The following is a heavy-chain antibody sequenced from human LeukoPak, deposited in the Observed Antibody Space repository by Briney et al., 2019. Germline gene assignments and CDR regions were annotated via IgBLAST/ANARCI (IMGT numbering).Heavy chain of an antibody. Sequence: GASVKVSCKASGYTFTSYGISWVRQAPGQGLEWMGWISAYNGNTNYAQKLQGRVTMTTDTSTSTAYMELRSLRSDDTAVYYCAAYSSSWTAEYFQHWGQGTLVTVSS. D-gene: IGHD6-13*01. V-gene: IGHV1-18*01. J-gene: IGHJ1*01. CDR3: AAYSSSWTAEYFQH. CDR1: GYTFTSYG. CDR2: ISAYNGNT.